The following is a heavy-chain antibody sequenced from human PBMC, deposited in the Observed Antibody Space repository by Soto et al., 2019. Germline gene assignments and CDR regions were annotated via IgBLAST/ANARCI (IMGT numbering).Heavy chain of an antibody. CDR1: GFTFSSYG. Sequence: GGSLRLSCAASGFTFSSYGMHWVRQAPGKGLEWVAVISYDGSNKYYADSVKGRFTISRDNSKNTLYLQMNSLRAEDTAVYYCAKECHSYGDYGVDDAFDIWGQGTMVTVSS. J-gene: IGHJ3*02. CDR3: AKECHSYGDYGVDDAFDI. D-gene: IGHD4-17*01. CDR2: ISYDGSNK. V-gene: IGHV3-30*18.